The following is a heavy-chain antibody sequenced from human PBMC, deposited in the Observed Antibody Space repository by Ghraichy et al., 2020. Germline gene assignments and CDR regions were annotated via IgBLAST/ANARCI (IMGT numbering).Heavy chain of an antibody. CDR1: GLSFSSYG. CDR3: ARHLSPRIVATLVLDY. CDR2: IWYDGSNK. J-gene: IGHJ4*02. Sequence: GGSLRLSCAASGLSFSSYGMHWVRQAPGKGLEWVAVIWYDGSNKYYADSVKGRFTISRDNSKNTLYLQMNSLRAEDTAVYYCARHLSPRIVATLVLDYWGQGTLVTVSS. D-gene: IGHD5-12*01. V-gene: IGHV3-33*01.